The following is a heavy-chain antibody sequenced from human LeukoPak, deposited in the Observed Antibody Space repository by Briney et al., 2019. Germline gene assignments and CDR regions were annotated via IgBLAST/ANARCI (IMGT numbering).Heavy chain of an antibody. J-gene: IGHJ4*02. CDR1: GFTFSSYG. CDR3: ARVGLRYWTGFDY. D-gene: IGHD3-9*01. Sequence: GGSLRLSCAASGFTFSSYGMHWVRQAPGKGLEWVAFIRYDGSNKYYADSVKGRFTISRDNSKNTLYLQMNSLRAKDTAVYYCARVGLRYWTGFDYWGQGTLVTVSS. V-gene: IGHV3-30*02. CDR2: IRYDGSNK.